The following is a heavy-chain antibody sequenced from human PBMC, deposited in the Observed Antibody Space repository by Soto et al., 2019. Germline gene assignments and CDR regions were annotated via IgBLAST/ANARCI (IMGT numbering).Heavy chain of an antibody. V-gene: IGHV3-30*18. CDR1: GLTFSSYG. CDR3: AKDRARPDY. Sequence: GGSLRLSCAASGLTFSSYGMHWVRQAPGKGLEWVAVISYDGSNKYYADSVKGRFTISRDNSKNTLYLQMNSLRAEDTAVYYCAKDRARPDYWGQGTLVTVSS. D-gene: IGHD6-6*01. CDR2: ISYDGSNK. J-gene: IGHJ4*02.